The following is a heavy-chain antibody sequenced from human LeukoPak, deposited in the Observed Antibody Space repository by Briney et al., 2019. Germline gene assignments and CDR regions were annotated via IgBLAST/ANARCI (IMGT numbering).Heavy chain of an antibody. Sequence: GGSLRLSCAASGFTFSSYAMSWVRQAPGKGLEWVSAIGGSGGSTYYADSVKGRFTISRDNSKNTLYLHMNSLRAEDTAVYYCLVTTRSRGFDYWGQGTLVSVSS. CDR1: GFTFSSYA. J-gene: IGHJ4*02. CDR3: LVTTRSRGFDY. CDR2: IGGSGGST. D-gene: IGHD1/OR15-1a*01. V-gene: IGHV3-23*01.